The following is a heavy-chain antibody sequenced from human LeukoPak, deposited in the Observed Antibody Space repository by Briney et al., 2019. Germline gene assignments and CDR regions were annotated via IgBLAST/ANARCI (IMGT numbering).Heavy chain of an antibody. CDR3: ARGLGVDY. D-gene: IGHD6-6*01. Sequence: HSGRSLRLSCVASGLTFSSDAMHWVRQAPGKGLEWVAVISDDGSYKYYVDSVKGRFTISRDNSKNTLYLQMNSLRAEDTAVYYCARGLGVDYWGQGTLVTVFS. V-gene: IGHV3-30*04. J-gene: IGHJ4*02. CDR2: ISDDGSYK. CDR1: GLTFSSDA.